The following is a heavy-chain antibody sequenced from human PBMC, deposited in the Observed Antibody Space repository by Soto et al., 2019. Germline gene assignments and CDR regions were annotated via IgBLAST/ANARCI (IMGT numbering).Heavy chain of an antibody. V-gene: IGHV1-69*02. CDR1: GGTFSYYT. CDR2: VIPMVGMS. CDR3: ATNYGSGSTHFDY. J-gene: IGHJ4*02. D-gene: IGHD3-10*01. Sequence: QVQLVQSGAEVKKPGSSVKVSCTDSGGTFSYYTISWVRQAPGQGLEWMGRVIPMVGMSSYAQKFQGRVTITADKSTSTVYMVLSSLRSEDTAVYYCATNYGSGSTHFDYWGQGTLVTVSS.